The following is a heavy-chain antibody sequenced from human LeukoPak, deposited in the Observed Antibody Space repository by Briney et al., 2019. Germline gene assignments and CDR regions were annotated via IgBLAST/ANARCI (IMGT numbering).Heavy chain of an antibody. CDR3: ARKNREQWLVFDY. V-gene: IGHV4-59*01. J-gene: IGHJ4*02. Sequence: SETLSLTCTVSGGSISTYYWNWIRQPPGKGLEWIGYIYYSGATNYNPSLKSRVTISVDTSKNQFSLKLSSVTAADTAVYYCARKNREQWLVFDYWGQGTLVTVSS. CDR1: GGSISTYY. D-gene: IGHD6-19*01. CDR2: IYYSGAT.